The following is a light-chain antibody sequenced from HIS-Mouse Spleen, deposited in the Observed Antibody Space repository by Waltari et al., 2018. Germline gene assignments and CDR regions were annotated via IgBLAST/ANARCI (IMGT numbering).Light chain of an antibody. Sequence: SYVLTQPPSVSLAPGKTARITCGGNNIGSKSVHWYQQKPGQAPVLVRYGDSDRPAGVPERFAGSNSGNTATLTISRVEAVDEADYYCQVWDSSSDHVVFGGGTKLTVL. CDR1: NIGSKS. V-gene: IGLV3-21*03. J-gene: IGLJ2*01. CDR2: GDS. CDR3: QVWDSSSDHVV.